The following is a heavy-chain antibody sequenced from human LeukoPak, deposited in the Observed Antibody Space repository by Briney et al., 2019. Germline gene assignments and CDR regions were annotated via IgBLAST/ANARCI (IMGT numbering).Heavy chain of an antibody. J-gene: IGHJ3*02. D-gene: IGHD6-25*01. Sequence: GGSLRLSCAASGFYFNTYGMHWVRQAPGEGPEWVAVIWYDGSNRDYADSMKGRLTISRDNSKNTLYLQMNSLRAEDTAVYYCVRRGPGDAFDIWGQGTMVTVSS. CDR3: VRRGPGDAFDI. CDR1: GFYFNTYG. V-gene: IGHV3-33*01. CDR2: IWYDGSNR.